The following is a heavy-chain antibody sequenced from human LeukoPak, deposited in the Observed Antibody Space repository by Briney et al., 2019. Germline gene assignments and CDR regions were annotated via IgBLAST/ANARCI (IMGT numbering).Heavy chain of an antibody. V-gene: IGHV4-39*07. CDR1: GGSIGRSSYY. CDR3: ARVNWNYLDY. Sequence: SETLSLTCTVSGGSIGRSSYYWGWIRQPPGKGLEWIGNIYYSGSTYYNPSLKSRVTISVDTSKNQFSLKLSSVTAADTAVYFCARVNWNYLDYWGQGTLVTVSS. D-gene: IGHD1-20*01. J-gene: IGHJ4*02. CDR2: IYYSGST.